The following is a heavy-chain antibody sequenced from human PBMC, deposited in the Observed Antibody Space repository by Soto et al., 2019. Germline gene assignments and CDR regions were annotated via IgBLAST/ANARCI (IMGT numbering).Heavy chain of an antibody. Sequence: SETLSLTCAVSGYPINSGYYWGWIRQPPGKGLEWIGIIHHSGSTYYNPSLRSRITISVDTSKNQFSLKMPSVTAADTAVYYCASSSGYVPGGYWGQGILVTVSS. V-gene: IGHV4-38-2*01. CDR2: IHHSGST. CDR1: GYPINSGYY. D-gene: IGHD5-12*01. CDR3: ASSSGYVPGGY. J-gene: IGHJ4*02.